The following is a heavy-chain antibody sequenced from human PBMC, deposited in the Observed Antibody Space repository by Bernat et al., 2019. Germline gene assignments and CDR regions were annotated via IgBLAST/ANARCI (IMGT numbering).Heavy chain of an antibody. V-gene: IGHV3-23*04. Sequence: EVQLVEYGGDLVQPGGSLRLSCAASGFTLSSCTMSWVRQAPGKGLEWVSSLNNRGGSAYYADSVKGRFTISTDSSKNTLYLEMNSLRVEDTAVYYCAKDAVDSALSEYWGQGTLVTVAS. CDR1: GFTLSSCT. J-gene: IGHJ4*02. CDR3: AKDAVDSALSEY. CDR2: LNNRGGSA. D-gene: IGHD5-18*01.